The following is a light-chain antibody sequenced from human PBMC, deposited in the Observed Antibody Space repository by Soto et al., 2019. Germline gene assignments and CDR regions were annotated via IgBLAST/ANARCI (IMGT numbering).Light chain of an antibody. Sequence: EIVLTQSPGTLSLSPGERATLSCRASQNVKSNSLGWYQQKPGQAPRLIIYGTTTRATGIPDRFSGSGSGTDFTLIISRLEPEDFAVYYCQQFGSPPQTFGQGTKLEIK. CDR2: GTT. J-gene: IGKJ2*01. V-gene: IGKV3-20*01. CDR3: QQFGSPPQT. CDR1: QNVKSNS.